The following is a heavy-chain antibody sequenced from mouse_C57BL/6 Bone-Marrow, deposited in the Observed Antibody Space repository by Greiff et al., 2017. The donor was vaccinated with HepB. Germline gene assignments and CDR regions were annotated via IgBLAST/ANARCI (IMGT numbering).Heavy chain of an antibody. CDR3: ARHGTTVVRNYAMDY. V-gene: IGHV2-6-1*01. D-gene: IGHD1-1*01. J-gene: IGHJ4*01. CDR1: GFSLTSYG. CDR2: IWSDGST. Sequence: QVQLKESGPGLVAPSQSLSITCTVSGFSLTSYGVHWVRQPPGKGPEWLVVIWSDGSTTYNSALKSRLSISKDNSKSQVFLKMNSLQTDDTAMYYCARHGTTVVRNYAMDYWGQGTSVTVSS.